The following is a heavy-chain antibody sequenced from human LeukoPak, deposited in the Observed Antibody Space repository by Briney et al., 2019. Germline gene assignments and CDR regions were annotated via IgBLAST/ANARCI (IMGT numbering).Heavy chain of an antibody. D-gene: IGHD3-10*01. CDR1: GYTFLSYG. CDR3: ARDGDYYGSGVFDY. CDR2: ISAYNGNT. Sequence: ASVKVSCKASGYTFLSYGISWVRQAPGQGLEWMGWISAYNGNTNYAQKLQGRVTMTTDTSTSTAYMELRSLRSDDTAVYYCARDGDYYGSGVFDYWGQGTLVTVSS. V-gene: IGHV1-18*01. J-gene: IGHJ4*02.